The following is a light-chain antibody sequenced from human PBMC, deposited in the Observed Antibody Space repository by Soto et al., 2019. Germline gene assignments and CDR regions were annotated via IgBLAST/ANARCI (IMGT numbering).Light chain of an antibody. CDR1: QSVGTNY. J-gene: IGKJ1*01. V-gene: IGKV3-20*01. Sequence: EIVLTQSPGTLSLSPGERATLSCRTSQSVGTNYLAWFQQKPGQAPRLLIYATSTRATGIPDRFSGSGSGTAFTLTITRLEPEDFAVYYCQQYDSSPRTFGQGTRVEIK. CDR2: ATS. CDR3: QQYDSSPRT.